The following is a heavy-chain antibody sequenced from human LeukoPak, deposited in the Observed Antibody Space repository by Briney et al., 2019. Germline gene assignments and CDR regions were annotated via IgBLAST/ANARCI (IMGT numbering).Heavy chain of an antibody. V-gene: IGHV4-59*08. CDR2: AYYSGHT. D-gene: IGHD2-15*01. Sequence: SEALSLTCTVSGGSISSYYWSWIRQPPGKGLEWIGYAYYSGHTNYNSSLKSRVTMSLDTSKSQFSLRLSSVTAADTAVYFCARHPFATPFDYWGPGTLVTVSS. CDR3: ARHPFATPFDY. J-gene: IGHJ4*02. CDR1: GGSISSYY.